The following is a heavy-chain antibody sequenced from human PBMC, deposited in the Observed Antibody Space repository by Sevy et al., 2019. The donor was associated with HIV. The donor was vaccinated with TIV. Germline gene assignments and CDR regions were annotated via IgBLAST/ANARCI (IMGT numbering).Heavy chain of an antibody. V-gene: IGHV4-34*01. CDR2: INHSGST. CDR3: ASRSLVAARPKTFDY. D-gene: IGHD6-6*01. Sequence: SETLSLTCAVYGGSFSGYYWSWIRQPPGKGLEWIGEINHSGSTNYNPSLKSRVTISVDTSKNQFSLKLSPVTAADTAVYYCASRSLVAARPKTFDYWGQGTLVTVSS. J-gene: IGHJ4*02. CDR1: GGSFSGYY.